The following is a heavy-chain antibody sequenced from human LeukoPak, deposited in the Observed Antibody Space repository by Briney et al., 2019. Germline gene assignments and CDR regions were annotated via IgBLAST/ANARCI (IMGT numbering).Heavy chain of an antibody. CDR2: IIPIFGTA. V-gene: IGHV1-69*06. D-gene: IGHD2-8*01. CDR3: ARTGGYCTNGVCLGFDY. J-gene: IGHJ4*02. Sequence: SVKVSCKASGYTFGTHWMHWVRQAPGQGLEWMGGIIPIFGTANYAQKFQGRVTITADKSTSTAYMELSSLRSEDTAVYYCARTGGYCTNGVCLGFDYWGQGTLVTVSS. CDR1: GYTFGTHW.